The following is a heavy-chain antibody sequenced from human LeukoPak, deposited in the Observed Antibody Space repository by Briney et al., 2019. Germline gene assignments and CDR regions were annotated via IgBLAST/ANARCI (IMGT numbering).Heavy chain of an antibody. Sequence: TSETLSLTCAVYGGSFSGYYWSWIRQPPGKGLEWIGEINHSGSTNYNPSLKSRVTISVDTSKNQFSLKLSSVTAADTAVYYCARGLWGWPGGLPYYYYGMDVWGQGTTVTVSS. CDR2: INHSGST. D-gene: IGHD3-16*01. CDR1: GGSFSGYY. J-gene: IGHJ6*02. CDR3: ARGLWGWPGGLPYYYYGMDV. V-gene: IGHV4-34*01.